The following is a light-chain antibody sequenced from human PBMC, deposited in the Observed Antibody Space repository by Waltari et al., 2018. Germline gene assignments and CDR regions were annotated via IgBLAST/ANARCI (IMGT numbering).Light chain of an antibody. J-gene: IGLJ2*01. CDR1: SSNIGRHY. CDR2: TDD. CDR3: AAWDDSPSGHVV. V-gene: IGLV1-47*02. Sequence: SVLTQPPSASGAPGQRVTISCSGSSSNIGRHYVYWYQQLPGTAPKLLIYTDDQRAAGVPDRVSASKSGTSASLAISGLRSEDEADYYCAAWDDSPSGHVVFGGGTKLTVL.